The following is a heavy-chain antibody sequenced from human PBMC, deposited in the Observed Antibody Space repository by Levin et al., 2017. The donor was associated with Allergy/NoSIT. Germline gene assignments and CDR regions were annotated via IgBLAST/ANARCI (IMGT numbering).Heavy chain of an antibody. CDR3: ARRITGSSWADY. Sequence: RSSETLSLTCTVSGGSLSSYHWSWIRQPPGKGLEWIGNIYYTGSTNYNPSLMSRVTISVDTSKNQFSLKLSSVTAADTAVYYCARRITGSSWADYWGQGALVTVSS. CDR1: GGSLSSYH. CDR2: IYYTGST. J-gene: IGHJ4*02. V-gene: IGHV4-59*08. D-gene: IGHD6-13*01.